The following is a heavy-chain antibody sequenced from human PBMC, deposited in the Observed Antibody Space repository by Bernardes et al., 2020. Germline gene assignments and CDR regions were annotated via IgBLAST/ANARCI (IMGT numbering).Heavy chain of an antibody. J-gene: IGHJ4*02. Sequence: GGSLRLSCAASGFTFSSYGMHWVRQAPGKGLEWVAVITYDGSNKYYADSVKGRFTISRDNSKNTLYLQMNSLRAEDTAVYYCAKETYYYDSSGYYLPDYWGQGTLVTVSS. V-gene: IGHV3-30*18. CDR1: GFTFSSYG. CDR3: AKETYYYDSSGYYLPDY. CDR2: ITYDGSNK. D-gene: IGHD3-22*01.